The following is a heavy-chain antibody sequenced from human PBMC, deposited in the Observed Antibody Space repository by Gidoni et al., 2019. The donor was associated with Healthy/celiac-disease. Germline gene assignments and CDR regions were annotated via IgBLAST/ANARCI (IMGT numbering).Heavy chain of an antibody. V-gene: IGHV4-4*02. CDR3: ARAPKDYSGSGSSSPPFDY. CDR2: IYHGGST. Sequence: QVQLQESGPGLVKPSGTLSLTCAVSGDSISSSNWWSWVRHPPGTWLEWIGDIYHGGSTNYNPSLKSRVTISVDKSKNQFSLKLSSVTAADTAVYYCARAPKDYSGSGSSSPPFDYWGQGTLVTVSS. D-gene: IGHD3-10*01. J-gene: IGHJ4*02. CDR1: GDSISSSNW.